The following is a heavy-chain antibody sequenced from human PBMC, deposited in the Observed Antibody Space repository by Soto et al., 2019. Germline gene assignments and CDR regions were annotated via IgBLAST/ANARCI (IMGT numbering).Heavy chain of an antibody. D-gene: IGHD1-26*01. J-gene: IGHJ5*02. Sequence: QVQLVQSGAEVKKPGASVKVSCKAPRYIFTAYFMHWVRQAPGQGLEWMGGINTNNGATHYFLTFQGSVTITLHTSITSAYMQLSSLRSDDTAVYYCASHYPAARFDPWGQGTQVIVSS. CDR3: ASHYPAARFDP. CDR2: INTNNGAT. CDR1: RYIFTAYF. V-gene: IGHV1-2*07.